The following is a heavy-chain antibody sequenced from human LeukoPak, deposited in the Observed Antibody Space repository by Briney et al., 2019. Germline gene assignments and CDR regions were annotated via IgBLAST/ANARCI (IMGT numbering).Heavy chain of an antibody. J-gene: IGHJ4*02. D-gene: IGHD5-12*01. Sequence: SETLSLTCTVSGGSISSSTYYWSWIRQPPGKGLEWIGEINHSGSTNYNPSLKSRVTISVDTSKNQFSLKLSSVTAADTAVYYCACPCRDGYNRWGQGTLVTVSS. CDR1: GGSISSSTYY. CDR2: INHSGST. V-gene: IGHV4-39*07. CDR3: ACPCRDGYNR.